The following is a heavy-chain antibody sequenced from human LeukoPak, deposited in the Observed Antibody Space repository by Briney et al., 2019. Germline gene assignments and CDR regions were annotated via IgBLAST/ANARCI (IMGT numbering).Heavy chain of an antibody. J-gene: IGHJ4*02. CDR1: GNYW. CDR3: VSFYKAY. D-gene: IGHD2/OR15-2a*01. CDR2: INSDGSWT. V-gene: IGHV3-74*01. Sequence: GGSLRLSCAASGNYWMHWVRQAPGKGLVWVSHINSDGSWTSYADSVKGRFTISKDNAKNTVYLQMNNLRAEDTAVYYCVSFYKAYWGRGTLVTVSS.